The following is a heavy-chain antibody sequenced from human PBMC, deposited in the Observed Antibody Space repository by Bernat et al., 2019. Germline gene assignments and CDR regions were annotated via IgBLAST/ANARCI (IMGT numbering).Heavy chain of an antibody. CDR3: ARDPGYCSGGNCKGF. Sequence: EVQLVESGGGLVQPGGSLRLSCAASGFTFSSYWMHWVRQAPGKGLVWVSRINSDGSSTNYADSLKGRFTISRDNAKSTLYLQMNSLRAEDTDVYYCARDPGYCSGGNCKGFWGQGTMVTVSS. D-gene: IGHD2-15*01. CDR2: INSDGSST. CDR1: GFTFSSYW. J-gene: IGHJ3*01. V-gene: IGHV3-74*01.